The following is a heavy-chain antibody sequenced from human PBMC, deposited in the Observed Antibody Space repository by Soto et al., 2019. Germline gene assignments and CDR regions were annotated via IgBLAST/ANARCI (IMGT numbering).Heavy chain of an antibody. CDR3: TRGPLGDPIWGSYWFDP. V-gene: IGHV3-49*03. J-gene: IGHJ5*02. CDR1: GFTFGDYG. D-gene: IGHD3-16*01. Sequence: EVQLVEPGGDLVQPGRSLRLSCTASGFTFGDYGLSWFRQAPGKGLEWVGFIRYKANGGTTEYAASVKGRFTISRDDSRSIAYLQMNSLKTEDTAVYYCTRGPLGDPIWGSYWFDPWGQGILVTVSS. CDR2: IRYKANGGTT.